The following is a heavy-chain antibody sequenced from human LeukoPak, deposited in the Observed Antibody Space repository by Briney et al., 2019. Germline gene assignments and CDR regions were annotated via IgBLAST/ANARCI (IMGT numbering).Heavy chain of an antibody. J-gene: IGHJ6*03. CDR1: GFTFSSYS. CDR2: ISSSSSTI. CDR3: ARVPSRFLEWLLYRYLDYYYYMDV. V-gene: IGHV3-48*04. D-gene: IGHD3-3*01. Sequence: GGSLRLSCAASGFTFSSYSMNWVRQAPGKGLEWVSYISSSSSTIYYADSVKGRFTISRDNAKNSLYPQMNSLRAEDTAVYYCARVPSRFLEWLLYRYLDYYYYMDVWGKGTTVTVSS.